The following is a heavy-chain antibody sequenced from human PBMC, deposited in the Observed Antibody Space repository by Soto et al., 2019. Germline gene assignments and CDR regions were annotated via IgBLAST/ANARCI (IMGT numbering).Heavy chain of an antibody. J-gene: IGHJ5*02. CDR3: GRRLQAWFAP. V-gene: IGHV4-30-4*01. D-gene: IGHD4-4*01. CDR2: ISHSETT. CDR1: GSYITRGDYR. Sequence: SETLSLACSVSGSYITRGDYRWTWIRQAPCKCLEWIGYISHSETTYYSPALKNRIIISSDISMNQFSLRLHSVTAADTAVYYCGRRLQAWFAPWGQATLVTVS.